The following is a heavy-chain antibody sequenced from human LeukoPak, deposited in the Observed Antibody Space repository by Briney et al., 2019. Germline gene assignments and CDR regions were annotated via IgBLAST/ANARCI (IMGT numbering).Heavy chain of an antibody. Sequence: PGGSLRLSCAASGFTFSSYWLHWVRQTPGKGLAWVSRINSDGSRTNYADSVKGRFTISRDNSKNTLYLQMNSLRAEDTAVYYCAKVAFGSGSSIFDYWGQGTLVTVSS. CDR3: AKVAFGSGSSIFDY. D-gene: IGHD3-10*01. CDR1: GFTFSSYW. CDR2: INSDGSRT. J-gene: IGHJ4*02. V-gene: IGHV3-74*01.